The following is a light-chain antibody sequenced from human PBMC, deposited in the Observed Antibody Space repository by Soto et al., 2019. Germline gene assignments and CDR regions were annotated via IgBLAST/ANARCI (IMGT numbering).Light chain of an antibody. J-gene: IGKJ1*01. CDR2: GAS. Sequence: MTQSPSSLSASVGDRVTLSCRASQSVSSSYLTWHQQKPGQAPRLLIYGASTRATGIPARFSGSGSGTEFTLTISSLQSEDFAVYYCQQYNNWPQTFGQGTKGDIK. CDR1: QSVSSSY. CDR3: QQYNNWPQT. V-gene: IGKV3-15*01.